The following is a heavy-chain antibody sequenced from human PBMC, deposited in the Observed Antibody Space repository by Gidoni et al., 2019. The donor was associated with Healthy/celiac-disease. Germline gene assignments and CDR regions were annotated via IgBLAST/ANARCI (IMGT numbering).Heavy chain of an antibody. CDR3: AREVVVVPAAVDYYYYYGMDV. D-gene: IGHD2-2*01. CDR2: IYYSGST. V-gene: IGHV4-30-4*01. Sequence: QVQLQESGPGLVKPSQTLSLTCTVSGGSISSGDYYWSWIRQPPGKGLEWIGYIYYSGSTYYNPSLKSRVTISVDTSKNQFSLKLSSVTAADTAVYYCAREVVVVPAAVDYYYYYGMDVWGQGTTVTVSS. J-gene: IGHJ6*02. CDR1: GGSISSGDYY.